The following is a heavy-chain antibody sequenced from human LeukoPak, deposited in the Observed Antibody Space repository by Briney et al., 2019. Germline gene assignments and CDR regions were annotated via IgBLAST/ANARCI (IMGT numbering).Heavy chain of an antibody. D-gene: IGHD6-19*01. CDR3: ARSTAVAGEYYFDY. J-gene: IGHJ4*02. Sequence: GGSLRLTCAASGFTFSSYEMNWVRQAPGKGLEWVSYISSSGSTIYYADSVKGRFTISRDNAKNSLYLQMNSLRAEHTAVYYCARSTAVAGEYYFDYWGQGTLVTVSS. CDR1: GFTFSSYE. V-gene: IGHV3-48*03. CDR2: ISSSGSTI.